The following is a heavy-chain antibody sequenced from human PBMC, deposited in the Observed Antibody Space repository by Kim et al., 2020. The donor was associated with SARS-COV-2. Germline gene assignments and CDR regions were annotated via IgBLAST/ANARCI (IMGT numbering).Heavy chain of an antibody. D-gene: IGHD3-10*01. V-gene: IGHV1-69*01. CDR3: ARGFSPGSGSYL. J-gene: IGHJ5*02. Sequence: NYAQKFQGRVTITADESTSTAYMELSSLRSEDTAVYYGARGFSPGSGSYLWGQGTLVTVSS.